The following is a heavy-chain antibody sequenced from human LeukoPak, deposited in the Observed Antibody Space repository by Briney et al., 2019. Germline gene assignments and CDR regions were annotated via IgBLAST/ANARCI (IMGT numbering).Heavy chain of an antibody. J-gene: IGHJ4*02. CDR1: GGSISSSSYY. D-gene: IGHD2-15*01. Sequence: PSETLSLTCTVSGGSISSSSYYWGWIRQSPGKGLEWIGSIYYSGSTYNNPSLKSRVTMSVDTSKNQFSLKLSSVTAADTAVYYCASPYCSGGSCLPYFDYWGQGTLVTVSS. CDR3: ASPYCSGGSCLPYFDY. CDR2: IYYSGST. V-gene: IGHV4-39*01.